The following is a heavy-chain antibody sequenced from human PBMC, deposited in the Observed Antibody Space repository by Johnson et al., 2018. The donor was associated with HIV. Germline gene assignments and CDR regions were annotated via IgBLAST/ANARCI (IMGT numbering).Heavy chain of an antibody. J-gene: IGHJ3*02. CDR2: IYSGGST. V-gene: IGHV3-66*01. Sequence: VQLVESGGGLVQPGGSLRLSCAASGFTFSSYWMHWVRQAPGKGLEWVSVIYSGGSTYYADSVKGRFTISRDNSKNTLYLQMNSLRAEDTALYYCASSLHYYDSSGYRGAFDIWGQGTMVTVSS. CDR3: ASSLHYYDSSGYRGAFDI. D-gene: IGHD3-22*01. CDR1: GFTFSSYW.